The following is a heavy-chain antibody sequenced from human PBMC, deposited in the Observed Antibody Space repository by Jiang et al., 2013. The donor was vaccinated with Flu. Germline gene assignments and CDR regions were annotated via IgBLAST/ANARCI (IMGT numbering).Heavy chain of an antibody. V-gene: IGHV1-46*01. D-gene: IGHD1-26*01. J-gene: IGHJ4*02. CDR3: ARAGGQSGSYQGYFDY. CDR2: INPSGGST. Sequence: GAEVKKPGASVKVSCKASGYTFTSYYMHWVRQAPGQGLEWMGIINPSGGSTSYAQKFQGRVTMTRDTSTSTVYMELSSLRSEDTAVYYCARAGGQSGSYQGYFDYWGQGTLVTVSS. CDR1: GYTFTSYY.